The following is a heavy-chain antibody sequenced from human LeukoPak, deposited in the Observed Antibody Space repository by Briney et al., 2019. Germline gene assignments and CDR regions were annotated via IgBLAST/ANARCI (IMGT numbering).Heavy chain of an antibody. V-gene: IGHV1-69*05. Sequence: SVKVSCKASGGTFSSYAISWVRQAPGQGLEWMGGIIPMFGTANYAQKFQGRVTITTEESTSTAYMELSSLGSEDTAMYYCARVFARGGEISGSYYCYWGQGTLVTVSS. J-gene: IGHJ4*02. CDR2: IIPMFGTA. D-gene: IGHD1-26*01. CDR1: GGTFSSYA. CDR3: ARVFARGGEISGSYYCY.